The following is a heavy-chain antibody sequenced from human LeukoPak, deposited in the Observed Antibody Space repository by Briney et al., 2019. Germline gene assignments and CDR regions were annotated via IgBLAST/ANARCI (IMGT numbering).Heavy chain of an antibody. Sequence: ASLKVSCKASGGTFSSYAISWVRQAPGQGLEWMGGIIPIFGTANYAQKFQGRVTITADESTSTAYMELSSLRSEDTAVYYCARGRSPDQLPHTYFDYWGQGTLVTVSS. CDR3: ARGRSPDQLPHTYFDY. D-gene: IGHD2-2*01. J-gene: IGHJ4*02. CDR1: GGTFSSYA. CDR2: IIPIFGTA. V-gene: IGHV1-69*13.